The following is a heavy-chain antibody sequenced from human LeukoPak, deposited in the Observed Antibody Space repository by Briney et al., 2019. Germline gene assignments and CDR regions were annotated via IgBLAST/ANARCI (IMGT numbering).Heavy chain of an antibody. J-gene: IGHJ4*02. CDR1: GGSISSSSYY. Sequence: SETLSLTCTVSGGSISSSSYYWSWIRQPAGKGLEWIGRIYTSGSTNYNPSLKSRVTMSVDTSKNQFSLKLSSVTAADTAVYYCARTLYYYDSSGYYRSHYFDYWGQGTLVTVSS. D-gene: IGHD3-22*01. CDR3: ARTLYYYDSSGYYRSHYFDY. CDR2: IYTSGST. V-gene: IGHV4-61*02.